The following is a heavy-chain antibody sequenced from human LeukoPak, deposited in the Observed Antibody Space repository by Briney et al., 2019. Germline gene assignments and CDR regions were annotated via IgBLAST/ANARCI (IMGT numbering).Heavy chain of an antibody. CDR1: GGSTSSSNW. J-gene: IGHJ4*02. CDR3: ARGVVVAAIHDYYFDY. Sequence: PSETLSLTCAVSGGSTSSSNWWSWVRQPPGKGLEWIGEIYHSGSTNYNPSLKSRVTISVDKSKNQFSLKLSSVTAADTAVYYCARGVVVAAIHDYYFDYWGQGTLVTVSS. CDR2: IYHSGST. V-gene: IGHV4-4*02. D-gene: IGHD2-15*01.